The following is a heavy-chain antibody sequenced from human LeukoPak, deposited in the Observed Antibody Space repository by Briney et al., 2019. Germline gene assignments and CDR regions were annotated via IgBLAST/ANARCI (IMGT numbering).Heavy chain of an antibody. CDR2: INQYGSEK. CDR1: GFTFSSFW. CDR3: VRGGSYHGGQVTDDY. J-gene: IGHJ4*02. D-gene: IGHD1-26*01. Sequence: GSLRLSCAASGFTFSSFWMSWVRQAPGKGLEWVANINQYGSEKYYVGSVKGRFTISRDNAKNSLYLQMNSLKAEDTGVFYCVRGGSYHGGQVTDDYWGQGTLVTVSS. V-gene: IGHV3-7*04.